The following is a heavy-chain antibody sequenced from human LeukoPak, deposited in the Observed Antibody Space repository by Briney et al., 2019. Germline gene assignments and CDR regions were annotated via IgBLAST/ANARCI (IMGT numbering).Heavy chain of an antibody. CDR1: GGSFSSSSYY. D-gene: IGHD5-12*01. CDR2: IYYSGST. CDR3: ARQGGVATTFDY. J-gene: IGHJ4*02. Sequence: SETLSLTCTVSGGSFSSSSYYWGWIRQPPGKGLEWIGSIYYSGSTYYNPSLKSRVTISVDTSTNQFSLKLSSVTAADTAVYYCARQGGVATTFDYWGQGTLVTVSS. V-gene: IGHV4-39*01.